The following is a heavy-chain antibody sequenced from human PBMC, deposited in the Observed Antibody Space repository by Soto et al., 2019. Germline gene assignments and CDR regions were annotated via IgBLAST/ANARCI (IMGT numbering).Heavy chain of an antibody. CDR3: SGGSDRSYYFEC. CDR1: GGSISSGGYY. J-gene: IGHJ4*02. D-gene: IGHD3-16*02. CDR2: IYYSGST. Sequence: QVQLQESGPGLVKPSQTLSLTCTVSGGSISSGGYYWSWIRQHPGKGLEGLGYIYYSGSTYYNPSLKSRVNISVYTSKNQFSRKLSAVTAADTGVDYCSGGSDRSYYFECWGQGTLVTVSS. V-gene: IGHV4-31*03.